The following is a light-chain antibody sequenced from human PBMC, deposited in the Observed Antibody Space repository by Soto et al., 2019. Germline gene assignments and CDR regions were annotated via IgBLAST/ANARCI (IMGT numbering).Light chain of an antibody. V-gene: IGLV2-14*01. CDR3: LSYTSANTRV. CDR2: EVN. Sequence: QSVLTQPRSVSGSPGQSVTISCTGTSSDVGAYNYVSWYQHHPGKAPKLMIYEVNNRPSGVSNRFSGSKSGNTASLTISGLQPEDEADYYCLSYTSANTRVFGGGTQLTVL. CDR1: SSDVGAYNY. J-gene: IGLJ3*02.